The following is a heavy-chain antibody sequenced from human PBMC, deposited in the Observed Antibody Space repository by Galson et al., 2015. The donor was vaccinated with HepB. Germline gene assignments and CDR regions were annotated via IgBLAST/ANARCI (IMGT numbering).Heavy chain of an antibody. CDR3: ARGGRLGELSSVDY. CDR2: ISSYNGNT. J-gene: IGHJ4*02. V-gene: IGHV1-18*01. D-gene: IGHD3-16*02. Sequence: SVKVSCKASGYTFTNYGISWVRQAPGQGPEWMGWISSYNGNTNYAQNLQGRVTMTTDTSTNMAYMELRSLRSDDTAVYYCARGGRLGELSSVDYWGQGTLGTGSS. CDR1: GYTFTNYG.